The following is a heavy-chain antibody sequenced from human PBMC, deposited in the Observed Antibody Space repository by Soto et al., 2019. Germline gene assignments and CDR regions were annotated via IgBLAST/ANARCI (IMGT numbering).Heavy chain of an antibody. CDR3: ARGEGVVVAATRGAFDI. CDR2: ISSSSSYI. Sequence: GGSLRLSCAASGFTFSSYSMNWVRQAPGKGLEWVSSISSSSSYIYYADSVKGRFTISRDNAKNSLYLQMNSLRAEDTAVYYCARGEGVVVAATRGAFDIWGQGTMVTVSS. D-gene: IGHD2-15*01. J-gene: IGHJ3*02. CDR1: GFTFSSYS. V-gene: IGHV3-21*01.